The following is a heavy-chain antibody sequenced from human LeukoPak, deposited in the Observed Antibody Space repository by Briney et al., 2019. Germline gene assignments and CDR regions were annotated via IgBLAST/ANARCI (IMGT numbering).Heavy chain of an antibody. CDR3: ARHRSGGGSYWRKRGDQPTDY. CDR2: INHSGST. J-gene: IGHJ4*02. V-gene: IGHV4-34*01. D-gene: IGHD1-26*01. CDR1: GGSFSGYY. Sequence: PSETLSLTCAVYGGSFSGYYWSRIRQPPGKGLEWIGEINHSGSTNYNPSLKSRVTISVDTSKNQFSLKLSSVTAADTAVYYCARHRSGGGSYWRKRGDQPTDYWGQGTLVTVSS.